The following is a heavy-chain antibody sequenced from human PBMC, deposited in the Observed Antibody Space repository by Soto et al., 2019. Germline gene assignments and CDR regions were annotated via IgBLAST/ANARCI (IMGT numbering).Heavy chain of an antibody. CDR2: INPDSGGT. J-gene: IGHJ2*01. D-gene: IGHD2-2*01. V-gene: IGHV1-2*02. CDR3: AIRTGQLAIISEFDGDWFFEV. CDR1: GYTLTDYY. Sequence: ASVKVSCKASGYTLTDYYIHWVRQAPGQGLEWVGWINPDSGGTNLAQRFQGRVTMTSDTSINTAYMELSSLRSDDTAVYYCAIRTGQLAIISEFDGDWFFEVWGRGTLVTVSS.